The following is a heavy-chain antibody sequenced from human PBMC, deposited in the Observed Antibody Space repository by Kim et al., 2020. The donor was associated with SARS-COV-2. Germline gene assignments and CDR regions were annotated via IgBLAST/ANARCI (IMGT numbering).Heavy chain of an antibody. J-gene: IGHJ4*02. V-gene: IGHV3-23*01. Sequence: GGSLRLSCAASGFTFSSYAMSWVRQSPGKGLEWVSAISGSGGSTYYADSVKGRFTISRDNSKNTLYLQMNSLRAEDTAGYYCAAGGPVGVRDYWGQGTLVTVSS. CDR3: AAGGPVGVRDY. D-gene: IGHD1-26*01. CDR2: ISGSGGST. CDR1: GFTFSSYA.